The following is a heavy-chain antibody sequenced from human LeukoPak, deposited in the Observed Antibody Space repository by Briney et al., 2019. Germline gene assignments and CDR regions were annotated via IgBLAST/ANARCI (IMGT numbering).Heavy chain of an antibody. Sequence: GGSLRLSCAASGSTFSSYSMNWVRQAPGKGLEWVSSISSSSSYIYYADSVKGRFTISRDNAKNSLYLQMNSLRAEDTAVYYCARACGGDCYRAFDIWGQGTMVTVSS. V-gene: IGHV3-21*01. CDR2: ISSSSSYI. CDR1: GSTFSSYS. D-gene: IGHD2-21*02. J-gene: IGHJ3*02. CDR3: ARACGGDCYRAFDI.